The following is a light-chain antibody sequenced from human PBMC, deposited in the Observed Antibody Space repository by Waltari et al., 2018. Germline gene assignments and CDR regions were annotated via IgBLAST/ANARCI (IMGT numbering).Light chain of an antibody. CDR2: GAS. J-gene: IGKJ1*01. Sequence: DIVLTQSPGTLSLSPGERATLSCRASQSVSSSYLAWYQQKPRQAPRLLIYGASSRATDIPDRFSGSGSGTDFTLTISRRGPEDFAVYYCQQYGSSTGTFGQGTKVEIK. CDR1: QSVSSSY. CDR3: QQYGSSTGT. V-gene: IGKV3-20*01.